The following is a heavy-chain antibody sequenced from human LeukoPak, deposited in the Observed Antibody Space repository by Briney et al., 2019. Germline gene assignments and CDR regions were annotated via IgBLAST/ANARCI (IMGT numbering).Heavy chain of an antibody. Sequence: ASVKVFCKASGYTFTSYAMHWVRQAPGQRLEWMGWINAGNGNTKYSQKFQGRVTITRDTSASTAYMELSSLRSEDTAVYYCAGEGIAAVSPFDYWGQGTLVTVSS. V-gene: IGHV1-3*01. J-gene: IGHJ4*02. CDR2: INAGNGNT. CDR3: AGEGIAAVSPFDY. D-gene: IGHD6-6*01. CDR1: GYTFTSYA.